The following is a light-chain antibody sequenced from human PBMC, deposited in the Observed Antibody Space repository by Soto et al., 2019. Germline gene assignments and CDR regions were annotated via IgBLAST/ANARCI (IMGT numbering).Light chain of an antibody. CDR1: QSVSSY. CDR3: QQYDKWPRT. J-gene: IGKJ1*01. Sequence: EIVLTQSPATLSLSPGERATLSCRASQSVSSYLAWYQQKPGRAPRLLIYDASNRATGIPARFSGSGSGTDFTLTISSLEPEDFAVYYCQQYDKWPRTFGQGTKVDI. V-gene: IGKV3-11*01. CDR2: DAS.